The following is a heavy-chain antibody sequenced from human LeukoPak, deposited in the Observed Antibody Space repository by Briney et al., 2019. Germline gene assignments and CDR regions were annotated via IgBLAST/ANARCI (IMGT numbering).Heavy chain of an antibody. J-gene: IGHJ5*02. Sequence: PGGSLRLSCAASGFTFSSYSMNWVRQAPGKGLEWVSSISSSSSYIYYADSVKGRFTISRDNAENSLYLQMNSLRAEDTAVYYCAKDTGTAWGNWFDPWGQGTLVTVSS. V-gene: IGHV3-21*04. CDR1: GFTFSSYS. CDR3: AKDTGTAWGNWFDP. CDR2: ISSSSSYI. D-gene: IGHD3-16*01.